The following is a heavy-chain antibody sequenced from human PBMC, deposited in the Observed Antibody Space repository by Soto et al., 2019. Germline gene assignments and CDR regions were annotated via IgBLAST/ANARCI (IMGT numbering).Heavy chain of an antibody. Sequence: QVQLQGSGPGLVKPSETLSLRCSVSGGSISTYHWSWIRQPPGKRLEWIGNVYYNGNTNYNPSVSSRVSTSVDTYKKEFFLRLSSVTAADTAVYYCARGGATGYLDSWGQGTRVIVSS. CDR1: GGSISTYH. J-gene: IGHJ4*02. V-gene: IGHV4-59*01. D-gene: IGHD4-4*01. CDR3: ARGGATGYLDS. CDR2: VYYNGNT.